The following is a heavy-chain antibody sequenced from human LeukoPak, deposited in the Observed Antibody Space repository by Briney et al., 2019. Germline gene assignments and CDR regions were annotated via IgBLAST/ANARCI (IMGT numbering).Heavy chain of an antibody. CDR2: IIPILGIA. V-gene: IGHV1-69*04. D-gene: IGHD6-13*01. CDR3: ALSIAAAGYYYYGMDV. Sequence: SVNLSCKASGATFSIYAISWVRQAPGQGLEWMGSIIPILGIANYAQKFQGRVTITADKSTSTAYMELSSLRSEDTAVYYCALSIAAAGYYYYGMDVWAKGPRSPSP. J-gene: IGHJ6*02. CDR1: GATFSIYA.